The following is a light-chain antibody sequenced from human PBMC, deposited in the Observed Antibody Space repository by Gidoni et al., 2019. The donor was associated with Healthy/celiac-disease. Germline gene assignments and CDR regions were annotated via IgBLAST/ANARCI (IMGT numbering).Light chain of an antibody. CDR2: AAS. J-gene: IGKJ2*01. Sequence: DIQLTQSPSFLSASVGDRVTITCRASQGSSSYLAWYQQKPGKAPKLLIYAASTLQSGVPSRFSGSGSGTEFTLTISSLQPEDFATYYCQQLNSLYTFGQGTKLEIK. CDR1: QGSSSY. V-gene: IGKV1-9*01. CDR3: QQLNSLYT.